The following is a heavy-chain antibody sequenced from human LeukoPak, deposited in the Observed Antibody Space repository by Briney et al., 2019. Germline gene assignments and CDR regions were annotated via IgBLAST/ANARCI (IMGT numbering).Heavy chain of an antibody. CDR2: INPNSGGT. Sequence: ASVRVSCKASGYTFTGYYMHWVRQAPGQRLEGLGGINPNSGGTNSAKKFQGSVTMTRDTSISTAYMELSSLRSDDTAVYYCARAGDGYFDYWGQGALVTVSS. V-gene: IGHV1-2*02. D-gene: IGHD7-27*01. CDR1: GYTFTGYY. J-gene: IGHJ4*02. CDR3: ARAGDGYFDY.